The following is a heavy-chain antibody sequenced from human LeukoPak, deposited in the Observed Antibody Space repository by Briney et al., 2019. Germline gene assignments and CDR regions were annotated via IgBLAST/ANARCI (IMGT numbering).Heavy chain of an antibody. D-gene: IGHD3-10*01. J-gene: IGHJ3*02. V-gene: IGHV4-4*02. Sequence: SGTLSLTCAVSGGSISSSNWWSWVRQPPGKGLEWIGEIYHSGSTNYNPSLKSRVTISVDKSKNQFSLKLSSVTAADTAVYYCARPARSGESEPAFDAFDIWGQGTMVTVSS. CDR2: IYHSGST. CDR3: ARPARSGESEPAFDAFDI. CDR1: GGSISSSNW.